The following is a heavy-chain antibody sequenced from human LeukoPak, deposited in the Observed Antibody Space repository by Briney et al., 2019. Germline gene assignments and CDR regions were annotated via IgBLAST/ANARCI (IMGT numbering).Heavy chain of an antibody. CDR2: ISGGGSGT. J-gene: IGHJ4*02. V-gene: IGHV3-23*01. CDR1: GFTFSSYA. D-gene: IGHD3-22*01. Sequence: GGSLRLSCAASGFTFSSYAMSWVRQAPGKGLEWVAVISGGGSGTYYADSVRGRFTISRDNSKNTVYLQMNSLRAEDTAIYYCAKAVGSSGYFSRDAFDIWGQGTLVTVSS. CDR3: AKAVGSSGYFSRDAFDI.